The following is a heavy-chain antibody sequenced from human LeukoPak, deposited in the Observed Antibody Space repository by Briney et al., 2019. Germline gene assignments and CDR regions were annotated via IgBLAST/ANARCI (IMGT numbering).Heavy chain of an antibody. CDR1: GYTFTGYY. V-gene: IGHV1-2*02. D-gene: IGHD6-6*01. Sequence: GASVKVSCKASGYTFTGYYMQWVRQAPGQGLEWMGWINPNSGGTNYAQKYQGRVTRTRDTSISTAYMELSSLRSDDTAVYYCARGYSSSSGYYYYYMDVWGKGTTVTVSS. J-gene: IGHJ6*03. CDR3: ARGYSSSSGYYYYYMDV. CDR2: INPNSGGT.